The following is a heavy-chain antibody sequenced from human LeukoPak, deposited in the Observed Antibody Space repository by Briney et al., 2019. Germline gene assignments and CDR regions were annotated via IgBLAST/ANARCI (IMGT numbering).Heavy chain of an antibody. CDR1: GGSLSSGGYY. D-gene: IGHD4-11*01. J-gene: IGHJ6*02. Sequence: SQTLSLTCTVSGGSLSSGGYYWPWIRQPPGTGLEWVGYINYSGTTYYDPSLKSRVTISVDKSKNQFSLKLNSVTAADTAVYYCTVTTRDYYYGMDVWGQGTTVTVSS. CDR2: INYSGTT. CDR3: TVTTRDYYYGMDV. V-gene: IGHV4-31*03.